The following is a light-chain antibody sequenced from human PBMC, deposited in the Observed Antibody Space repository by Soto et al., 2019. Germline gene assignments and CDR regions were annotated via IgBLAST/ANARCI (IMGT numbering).Light chain of an antibody. CDR3: CSYTTSNTRQIV. V-gene: IGLV2-14*01. CDR2: DVS. CDR1: SSDVGGYNY. Sequence: QSALTRPASVYGSPGQSITISCNGTSSDVGGYNYVSWYQQQPGKAPKFMIYDVSNRPSGVSNRFSGSKSGNTASLTISGLQAEDEADYYCCSYTTSNTRQIVFGTGTKVTVL. J-gene: IGLJ1*01.